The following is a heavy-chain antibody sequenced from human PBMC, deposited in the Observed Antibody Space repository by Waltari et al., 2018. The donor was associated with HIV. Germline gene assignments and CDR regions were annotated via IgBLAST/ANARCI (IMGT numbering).Heavy chain of an antibody. D-gene: IGHD5-12*01. Sequence: QVQLVQSGAEVKKPGSSVKVSCKASGGTFSSYAISWVRKAPGQGLEWMGWVIPCFGTATDPQQCQCSVTMPADESTSTAYMERSSLRSDDTAVYYWARDGRDGYSGYGYFYYYGMDVWGQGTTVTVSS. V-gene: IGHV1-69*01. CDR2: VIPCFGTA. J-gene: IGHJ6*02. CDR1: GGTFSSYA. CDR3: ARDGRDGYSGYGYFYYYGMDV.